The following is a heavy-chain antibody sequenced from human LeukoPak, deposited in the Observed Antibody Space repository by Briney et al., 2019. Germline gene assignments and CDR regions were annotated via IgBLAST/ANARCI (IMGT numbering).Heavy chain of an antibody. CDR2: ISYDGSNK. CDR1: GFTFSSYG. V-gene: IGHV3-30*18. CDR3: AKDPSYYGSGSYVDY. Sequence: PGRSLRLSCAASGFTFSSYGTHWVRQAPGKGLEWVAVISYDGSNKYYADSVKGRFTISRDNSKNTLYLQMNSLRAEDTAVYYCAKDPSYYGSGSYVDYWGQGTLVTVSS. D-gene: IGHD3-10*01. J-gene: IGHJ4*02.